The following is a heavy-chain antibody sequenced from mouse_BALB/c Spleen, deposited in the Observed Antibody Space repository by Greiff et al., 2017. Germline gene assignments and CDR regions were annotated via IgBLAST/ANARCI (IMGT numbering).Heavy chain of an antibody. CDR3: ASSYYYGSSWFAY. CDR2: ISSGSSTI. Sequence: DVMLVESGGGLVQPGGSRKLSCAASGFTFSSFGMHWVRQAPEKGLEWVAYISSGSSTIYYADTVKGRFTISRDNPKNTLFLQMTSLRSEDTAMYYCASSYYYGSSWFAYWGQGTLVTVSA. V-gene: IGHV5-17*02. J-gene: IGHJ3*01. D-gene: IGHD1-1*01. CDR1: GFTFSSFG.